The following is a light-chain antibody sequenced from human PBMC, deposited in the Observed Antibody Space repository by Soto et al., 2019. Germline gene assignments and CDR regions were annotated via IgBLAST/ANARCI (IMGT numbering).Light chain of an antibody. V-gene: IGLV2-8*01. J-gene: IGLJ2*01. CDR1: SSDVGDYRY. CDR3: SSYAGSNNLV. Sequence: QSVLTQPPSASGSPRQSVTISCTGTSSDVGDYRYVSWYQQHPGKAPKLMIYEVSKRPSGVPDRFSGSKSGNTASLTVSGLQAEDEADYYCSSYAGSNNLVFGGGTKLTVL. CDR2: EVS.